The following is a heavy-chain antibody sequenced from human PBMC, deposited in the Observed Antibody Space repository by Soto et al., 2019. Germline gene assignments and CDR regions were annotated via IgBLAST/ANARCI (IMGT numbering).Heavy chain of an antibody. CDR1: GYTFTSYD. Sequence: ASVKVSCKASGYTFTSYDINWVRQATGQGLEWMGWMNPNSGNTGYAQKFQGRVTMTRNTSISTAYMELSSLRSEDTAVYYCARYFDDYYDSSGYYNYYYGMDVWGQ. D-gene: IGHD3-22*01. CDR2: MNPNSGNT. CDR3: ARYFDDYYDSSGYYNYYYGMDV. V-gene: IGHV1-8*01. J-gene: IGHJ6*02.